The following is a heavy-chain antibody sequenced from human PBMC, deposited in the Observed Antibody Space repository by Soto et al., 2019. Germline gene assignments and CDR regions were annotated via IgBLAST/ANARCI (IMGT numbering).Heavy chain of an antibody. CDR1: GFTFSRHA. CDR2: IWHDGSNA. CDR3: ARGVRSGDYVNVGWSMDV. J-gene: IGHJ6*02. Sequence: QVQLVESGGRGVQPGRSLRLSCAASGFTFSRHAMYWVRPSPGKALEWMTVIWHDGSNAYYADSVKGRFTVSRDNAKNTVYLEMRSLRADDTAVYYCARGVRSGDYVNVGWSMDVCGQGTTVTVSS. D-gene: IGHD4-17*01. V-gene: IGHV3-33*07.